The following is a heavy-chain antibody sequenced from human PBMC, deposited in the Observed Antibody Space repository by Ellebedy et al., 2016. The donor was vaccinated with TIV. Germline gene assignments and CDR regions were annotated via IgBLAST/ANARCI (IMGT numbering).Heavy chain of an antibody. CDR1: GFTFSDYY. J-gene: IGHJ6*04. CDR3: ARDRKSGYMDV. Sequence: GRSLRLSXAASGFTFSDYYMSWIRQAPGKGLEWVSYSSSSGGTIYYGESVKGRFTISRDNAKNSLYLQMNSLRAEDTAVYYCARDRKSGYMDVWGKGTTVTVSS. CDR2: SSSSGGTI. D-gene: IGHD3-10*01. V-gene: IGHV3-11*04.